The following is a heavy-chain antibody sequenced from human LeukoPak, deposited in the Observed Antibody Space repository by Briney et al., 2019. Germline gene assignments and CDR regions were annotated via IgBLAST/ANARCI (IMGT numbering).Heavy chain of an antibody. V-gene: IGHV4-61*01. D-gene: IGHD1-26*01. CDR3: AGDGVGNWFDP. J-gene: IGHJ5*02. Sequence: ETLSLTCIVSGGSVSRGSYYWSWIRQPPGKGLEWIGLIYFSGSTNYNPSLKSRVPISVDTSKNQFSLKLSSVTAADTAVYYCAGDGVGNWFDPWGQGSLVTVSS. CDR1: GGSVSRGSYY. CDR2: IYFSGST.